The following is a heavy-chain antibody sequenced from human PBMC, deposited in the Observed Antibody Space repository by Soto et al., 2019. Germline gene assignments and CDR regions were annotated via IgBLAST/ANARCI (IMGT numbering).Heavy chain of an antibody. CDR3: ARLGSGWYLHYYYYMDV. Sequence: QVQLQQWGAGLLKPSETLSLTCAVYGGSFSGYYWSWIRQPPGKGLEWIGEINHSGSTNYNPSLKRRATISVDTSKKQFSLKLSSVTAADTAVYYCARLGSGWYLHYYYYMDVWGKGTTVTVSS. V-gene: IGHV4-34*01. CDR1: GGSFSGYY. CDR2: INHSGST. D-gene: IGHD6-19*01. J-gene: IGHJ6*03.